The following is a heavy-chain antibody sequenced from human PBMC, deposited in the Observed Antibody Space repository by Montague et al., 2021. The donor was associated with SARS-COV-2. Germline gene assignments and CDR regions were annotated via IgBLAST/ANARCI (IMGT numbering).Heavy chain of an antibody. CDR1: GDSISSNTYY. CDR2: ISYSKTA. J-gene: IGHJ4*02. CDR3: ARGMNFGDYPIDS. D-gene: IGHD4-17*01. V-gene: IGHV4-39*06. Sequence: SETLSLTCTVSGDSISSNTYYWGWIRQPPGKGLEWIGNISYSKTAYYNPSLKSRVTISVDTSKNQYPLTLRFVTAADTALYYRARGMNFGDYPIDSWGQGTLVTVSS.